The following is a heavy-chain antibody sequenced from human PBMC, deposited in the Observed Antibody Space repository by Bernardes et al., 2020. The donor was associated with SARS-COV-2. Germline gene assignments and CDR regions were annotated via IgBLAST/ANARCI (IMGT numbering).Heavy chain of an antibody. Sequence: GGSLRLSCAASGFTFSSYGMHWVRQAPGKGLEWVAVIWYDGSNKYYADSVKGRFTISRDNSKNTLYLQMNSLRAEDTAVYYCARDGVVGATGVDYWGQGTLVTVSS. J-gene: IGHJ4*02. CDR3: ARDGVVGATGVDY. V-gene: IGHV3-33*01. CDR2: IWYDGSNK. D-gene: IGHD1-26*01. CDR1: GFTFSSYG.